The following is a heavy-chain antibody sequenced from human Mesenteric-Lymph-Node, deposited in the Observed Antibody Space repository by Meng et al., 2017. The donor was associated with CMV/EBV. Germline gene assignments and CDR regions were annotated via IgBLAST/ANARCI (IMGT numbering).Heavy chain of an antibody. J-gene: IGHJ3*02. Sequence: SVKVSCKASGYTFTGYYMHWVRQAPGQGLEWMGWINPNSGGTNYAQKFQGRVTMTRDTSISTAYMELSRLRSDDTAVYYCARDGGSYGTDAFDIWGQGTMVTVSS. CDR3: ARDGGSYGTDAFDI. V-gene: IGHV1-2*02. CDR1: GYTFTGYY. CDR2: INPNSGGT. D-gene: IGHD3-16*01.